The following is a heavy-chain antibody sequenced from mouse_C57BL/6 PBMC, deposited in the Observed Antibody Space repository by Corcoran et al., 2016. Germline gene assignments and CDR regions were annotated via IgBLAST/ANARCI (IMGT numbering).Heavy chain of an antibody. CDR2: IDPNNGGT. CDR3: ARPNWDFYV. Sequence: EAQLQQSRHELVKPGASVTILCKASGYTFTDYHMDGGKQSHGKSLEWIGDIDPNNGGTIYNQKFKGKTTLTVDKSSSTAYKELRSLTSEDTAVYYCARPNWDFYVWGTATTVTVS. J-gene: IGHJ1*03. V-gene: IGHV1-18*01. CDR1: GYTFTDYH.